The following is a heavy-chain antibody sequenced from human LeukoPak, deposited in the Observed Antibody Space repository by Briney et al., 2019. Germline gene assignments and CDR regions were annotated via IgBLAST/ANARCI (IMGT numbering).Heavy chain of an antibody. D-gene: IGHD4-23*01. Sequence: PGGSLRLSCAASGFTFPNYWMSWVRQAPEKGLEWVANINQDGRAKQYVDSMKGRFTISRDNAKNSLYLQMNSLRAEDTAVYYCARDRDDGGFEYWGQGTLVTVSS. CDR2: INQDGRAK. CDR3: ARDRDDGGFEY. CDR1: GFTFPNYW. J-gene: IGHJ4*02. V-gene: IGHV3-7*01.